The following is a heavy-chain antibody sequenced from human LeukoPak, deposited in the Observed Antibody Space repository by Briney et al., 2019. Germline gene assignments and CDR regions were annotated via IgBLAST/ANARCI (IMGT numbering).Heavy chain of an antibody. J-gene: IGHJ4*02. V-gene: IGHV4-34*01. D-gene: IGHD6-13*01. CDR1: GGSFSGYY. Sequence: PSETLSLTCAVYGGSFSGYYWSWIRQPPGKGLEWIGEINHSGSTNYNPSLKSRVTISVDTSKNQFSLKLSSVTAADTAVYYCASSYRAAAGTMGYWGQGTLVTVSS. CDR2: INHSGST. CDR3: ASSYRAAAGTMGY.